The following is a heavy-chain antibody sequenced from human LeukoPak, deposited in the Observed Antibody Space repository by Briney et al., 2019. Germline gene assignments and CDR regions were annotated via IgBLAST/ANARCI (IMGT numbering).Heavy chain of an antibody. CDR1: GFIFSDYW. CDR3: AKDWAMIREDYYMDV. CDR2: IKQDESQK. J-gene: IGHJ6*03. V-gene: IGHV3-7*03. D-gene: IGHD3-10*01. Sequence: GGSPRLSCAASGFIFSDYWMSWVRQAPGKGLEWVANIKQDESQKYYADSVKGRFTISRDNSKKSLYLQMNSLRIEDTALYYCAKDWAMIREDYYMDVWGKGTTVTVSS.